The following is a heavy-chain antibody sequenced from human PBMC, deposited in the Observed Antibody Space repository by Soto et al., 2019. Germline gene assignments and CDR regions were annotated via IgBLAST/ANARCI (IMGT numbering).Heavy chain of an antibody. CDR3: ARGYCSGGSCYGVDY. J-gene: IGHJ4*02. CDR2: ISAYNGNT. Sequence: ASVKVSCEASGYTFTSYGISCVRQAPGQGLEWMGWISAYNGNTNYAQKLQGRVTMTTDTSTSTAYMELRSLRSDDTAVYYCARGYCSGGSCYGVDYWGQGTLVTVCS. CDR1: GYTFTSYG. V-gene: IGHV1-18*01. D-gene: IGHD2-15*01.